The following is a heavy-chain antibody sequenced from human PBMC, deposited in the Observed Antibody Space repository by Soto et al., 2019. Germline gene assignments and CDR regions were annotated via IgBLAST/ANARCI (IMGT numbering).Heavy chain of an antibody. CDR1: GFTFSSYA. Sequence: HPGGSLRLSCAASGFTFSSYAMSWVRQAPGKGLEWVSAISGSGGSTYYADSVKGRFTISRDNSKNTLYLQMNSLRAEDTAVYYCAKAAGYYYYYYMDVWGKGTTVTVSS. J-gene: IGHJ6*03. D-gene: IGHD6-13*01. CDR3: AKAAGYYYYYYMDV. V-gene: IGHV3-23*01. CDR2: ISGSGGST.